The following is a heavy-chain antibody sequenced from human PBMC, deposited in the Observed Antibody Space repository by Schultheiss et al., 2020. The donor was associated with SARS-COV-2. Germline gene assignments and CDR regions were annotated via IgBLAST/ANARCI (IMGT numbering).Heavy chain of an antibody. CDR2: IFYSGST. J-gene: IGHJ4*02. CDR3: ARGIQLWFNY. V-gene: IGHV4-61*05. Sequence: SETLSLTCTVSGGSISSSSYYWSWIRQPPGKGLEWIGYIFYSGSTNYNPSLKRRLTMSVDTSKNQFSLSLSSVTAADTAVYYCARGIQLWFNYWGQGTLVTVSS. CDR1: GGSISSSSYY. D-gene: IGHD5-18*01.